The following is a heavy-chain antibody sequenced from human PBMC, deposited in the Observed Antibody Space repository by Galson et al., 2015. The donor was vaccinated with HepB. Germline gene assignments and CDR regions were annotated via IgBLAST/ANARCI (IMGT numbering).Heavy chain of an antibody. CDR3: ARLDPSGGDDF. CDR1: GDSISSRLNSYR. CDR2: IFDGVRT. V-gene: IGHV4-39*01. D-gene: IGHD2-21*01. J-gene: IGHJ4*02. Sequence: SETLSLTCAVSGDSISSRLNSYRWGWIRQPPGKGLLWIGHIFDGVRTEYNPSLRSRVTVSIDTSKNQFSLKLSSVSAADTAIYYCARLDPSGGDDFWGQGTLVTVSS.